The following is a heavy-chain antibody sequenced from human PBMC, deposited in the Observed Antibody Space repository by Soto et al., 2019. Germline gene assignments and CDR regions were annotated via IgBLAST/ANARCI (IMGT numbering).Heavy chain of an antibody. V-gene: IGHV3-30-3*01. CDR3: ARDQNPSGTYQGIFDS. D-gene: IGHD1-26*01. CDR1: GFTFSNYA. Sequence: QVQLVESGGGVVQPGRSLRLSCAASGFTFSNYAIHWVRQAPGKGLEWVAVISYDGINKYYVDSVKGRFSIFRDNSKNTVYLPMNILKAEDTAVYYCARDQNPSGTYQGIFDSWGQGTLVTVSS. CDR2: ISYDGINK. J-gene: IGHJ4*02.